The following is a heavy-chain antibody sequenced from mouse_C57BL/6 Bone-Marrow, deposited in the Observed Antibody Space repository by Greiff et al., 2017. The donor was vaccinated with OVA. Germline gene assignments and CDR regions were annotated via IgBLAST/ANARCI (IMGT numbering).Heavy chain of an antibody. Sequence: EVMLVASVAGLVKPGGSLTLSCAASGFPFSRYAMSCFRQTPYPLLSWVAYLSSGGDYIYYADTVKGRFTISRDNARNTLYLQMSSLKSEDTAMYYCTRDGYYAMDYWGQGTSVTVSS. V-gene: IGHV5-9-1*02. D-gene: IGHD2-3*01. CDR3: TRDGYYAMDY. J-gene: IGHJ4*01. CDR1: GFPFSRYA. CDR2: LSSGGDYI.